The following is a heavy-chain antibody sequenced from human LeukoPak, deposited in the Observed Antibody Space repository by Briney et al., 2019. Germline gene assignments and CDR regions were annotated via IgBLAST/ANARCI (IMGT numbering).Heavy chain of an antibody. CDR1: GYSITSYW. Sequence: GESLKISCKGSGYSITSYWIGWVRQMPGKRLEWMGIIYPGDSDTRYRPSFQGQVTISADKSISTAYLQWSSLKASDTAMYYCARHSSIRWLLSTRAFDIWGQGTMVTVSS. CDR3: ARHSSIRWLLSTRAFDI. CDR2: IYPGDSDT. V-gene: IGHV5-51*01. J-gene: IGHJ3*02. D-gene: IGHD3-3*01.